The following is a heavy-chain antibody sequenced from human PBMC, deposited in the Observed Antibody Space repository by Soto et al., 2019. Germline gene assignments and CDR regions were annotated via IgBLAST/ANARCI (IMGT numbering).Heavy chain of an antibody. CDR2: ISSSSSTI. CDR3: ARDYYGSGSSIDY. J-gene: IGHJ4*02. D-gene: IGHD3-10*01. Sequence: PGGSLRLSCAAFGFTFSSYSMSWVRQAPGKGLEWVPYISSSSSTIYYADSVKGRFTISRDNAKNSLYLQMNSLRAEDTAVYYCARDYYGSGSSIDYWGQGTLVTVPS. V-gene: IGHV3-48*01. CDR1: GFTFSSYS.